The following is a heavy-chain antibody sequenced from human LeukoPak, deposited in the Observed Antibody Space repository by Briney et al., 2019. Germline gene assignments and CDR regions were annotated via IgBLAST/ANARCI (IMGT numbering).Heavy chain of an antibody. CDR3: ARDHSGADSSSWQNFDY. CDR1: GGAISSSNW. D-gene: IGHD6-13*01. Sequence: SETLSLTCAVSGGAISSSNWWSWVRQPPGKGLEWIGEIYHSGSTNYNPSLKSRVTISVDKSKNQFSLKLSSVTAADTAVYYCARDHSGADSSSWQNFDYWGQGTLVTVSS. CDR2: IYHSGST. J-gene: IGHJ4*02. V-gene: IGHV4-4*02.